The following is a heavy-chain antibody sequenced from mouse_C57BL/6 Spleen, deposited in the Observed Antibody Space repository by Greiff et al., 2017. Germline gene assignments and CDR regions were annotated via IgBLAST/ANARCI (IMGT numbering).Heavy chain of an antibody. V-gene: IGHV10-1*01. D-gene: IGHD2-3*01. CDR2: IRSKSNNYAT. CDR1: GFSFNTYA. Sequence: EVQLVESGGGLVQPKGSLKLSCAASGFSFNTYAMNWVRQAPGKGLEWVARIRSKSNNYATYYADSVKDRFTISRDDSESMLYLQMNNLKTEDTAMYYCVSSDGYSYAMDYWGQGTSVTVSS. CDR3: VSSDGYSYAMDY. J-gene: IGHJ4*01.